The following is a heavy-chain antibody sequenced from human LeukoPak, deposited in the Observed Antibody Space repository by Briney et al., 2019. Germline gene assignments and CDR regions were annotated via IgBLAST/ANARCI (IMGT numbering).Heavy chain of an antibody. V-gene: IGHV3-7*04. J-gene: IGHJ4*02. Sequence: PGGSLRLSCAASGFAFSTYWMSWVRQAPGKGLEWVANIKQDGSEKYYVDSVKGRFTISRDNAKNSLYPQMNSLRAEDTAVYYCARERSSSLDYWGQGTLVTVSS. CDR3: ARERSSSLDY. CDR1: GFAFSTYW. D-gene: IGHD6-13*01. CDR2: IKQDGSEK.